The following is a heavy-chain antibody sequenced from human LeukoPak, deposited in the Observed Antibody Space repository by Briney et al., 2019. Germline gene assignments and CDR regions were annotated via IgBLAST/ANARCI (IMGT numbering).Heavy chain of an antibody. D-gene: IGHD2-15*01. Sequence: GGSLRLSCAASGFTFSNYALGWVRQAPGKGLEWVSVISGSGANTYYANSVRGRFTISRDNSRNTLYLQVSSLGADDTGLYYCAKDMGRGGSAVIDYWGQGTLVTVSS. CDR2: ISGSGANT. V-gene: IGHV3-23*01. CDR3: AKDMGRGGSAVIDY. J-gene: IGHJ4*02. CDR1: GFTFSNYA.